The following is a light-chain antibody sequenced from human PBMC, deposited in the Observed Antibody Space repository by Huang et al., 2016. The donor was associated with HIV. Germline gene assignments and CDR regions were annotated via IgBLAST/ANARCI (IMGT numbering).Light chain of an antibody. V-gene: IGKV3-15*01. CDR2: GAS. CDR3: QQFNNWPPRFT. CDR1: QNIGDN. J-gene: IGKJ3*01. Sequence: EIVMTQSPATLSVSPGERATLSCRASQNIGDNLTWYQHKPGHAPRRLIYGASTRATGIPPRFSGSGSGTEFTLTISGLESEDFAVYYCQQFNNWPPRFTFGPGTTVDVK.